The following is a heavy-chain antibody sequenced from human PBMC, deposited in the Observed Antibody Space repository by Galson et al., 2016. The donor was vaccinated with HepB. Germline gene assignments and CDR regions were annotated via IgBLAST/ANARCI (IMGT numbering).Heavy chain of an antibody. V-gene: IGHV4-59*01. Sequence: ETLSLTCTVSGDSIGYYYWSWVRQSPEKRLEWIGNVYYSGHTNYNPSLKSRVTISVDTSENQFSLKLTSVTAADTAVYYCARTRIAVSGFYFQHWGQGALVSVSS. D-gene: IGHD6-19*01. J-gene: IGHJ1*01. CDR1: GDSIGYYY. CDR3: ARTRIAVSGFYFQH. CDR2: VYYSGHT.